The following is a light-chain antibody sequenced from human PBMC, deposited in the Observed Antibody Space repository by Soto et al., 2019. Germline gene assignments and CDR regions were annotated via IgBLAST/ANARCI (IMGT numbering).Light chain of an antibody. CDR1: ESISTY. V-gene: IGKV1-39*01. Sequence: DILMTQSPSSVSASVGDRVTLTCRASESISTYLNWYQQKPGQAPDLLIYAASSLQDGVPSSFSGSGSGTDFPLTISSLRPEDFATYYCQQSFRTPRTFGQGTRVEVK. CDR3: QQSFRTPRT. J-gene: IGKJ1*01. CDR2: AAS.